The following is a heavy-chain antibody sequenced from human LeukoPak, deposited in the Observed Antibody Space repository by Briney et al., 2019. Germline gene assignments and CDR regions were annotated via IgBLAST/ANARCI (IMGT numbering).Heavy chain of an antibody. Sequence: SVTLSLTCTVSGGSISSHYWSWIRQPPGKGLEWIGYIYYSGSTNYNPSLKSRVTISVDTSKNQFSLKLSSVTAADTAVYYCARKVHYDILTGYPTGHFDYWGQGTLVTVSS. CDR2: IYYSGST. CDR3: ARKVHYDILTGYPTGHFDY. D-gene: IGHD3-9*01. J-gene: IGHJ4*02. CDR1: GGSISSHY. V-gene: IGHV4-59*08.